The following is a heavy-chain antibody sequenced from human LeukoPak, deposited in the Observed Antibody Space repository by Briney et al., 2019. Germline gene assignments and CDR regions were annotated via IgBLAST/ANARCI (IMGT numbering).Heavy chain of an antibody. V-gene: IGHV1-69*02. CDR1: GGTFSSYT. D-gene: IGHD5-18*01. CDR3: ARVDVDTAMVTGRYYYYGMDV. Sequence: GASVKVSCKASGGTFSSYTISWVRQAPGQGLEWMGRIIPILGIANYAQKFQGRVTITADKSTSTAYMVLSSLRSEDTAVYYCARVDVDTAMVTGRYYYYGMDVWGQGTTVTVSS. CDR2: IIPILGIA. J-gene: IGHJ6*02.